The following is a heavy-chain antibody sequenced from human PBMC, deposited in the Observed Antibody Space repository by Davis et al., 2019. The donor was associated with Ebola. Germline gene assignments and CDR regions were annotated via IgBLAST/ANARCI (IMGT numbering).Heavy chain of an antibody. D-gene: IGHD3/OR15-3a*01. V-gene: IGHV3-23*01. CDR2: LRGSGYSP. CDR3: AKSLGLLNYDY. Sequence: PGGSLRLSCAASGFTFSSYVMSWVRQGPRKGLEWVSTLRGSGYSPYYADSVRGRFTISRDNSKNALYLQMNSLRAEDTAVYYCAKSLGLLNYDYLGQGTLVTVSS. CDR1: GFTFSSYV. J-gene: IGHJ4*02.